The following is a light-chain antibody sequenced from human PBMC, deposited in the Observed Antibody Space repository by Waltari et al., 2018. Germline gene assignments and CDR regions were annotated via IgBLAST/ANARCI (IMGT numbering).Light chain of an antibody. CDR3: QQRGNLPET. Sequence: EIVLTQSPGTLSLSPGDRATLSCRASQNVNSFLAWYQQKRGQAPRLLIYDASKRATGIPDRISGSGSGTDFTLTLSSLEPEDFAIYYCQQRGNLPETFGRGTRVEMK. J-gene: IGKJ2*01. CDR2: DAS. CDR1: QNVNSF. V-gene: IGKV3-11*01.